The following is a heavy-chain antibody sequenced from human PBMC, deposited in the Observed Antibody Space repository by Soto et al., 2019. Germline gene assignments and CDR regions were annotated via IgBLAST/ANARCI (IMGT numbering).Heavy chain of an antibody. CDR2: IYYSGST. J-gene: IGHJ6*03. V-gene: IGHV4-59*01. Sequence: QVQLQESGPGLVKPSETLSLTCTVSGGSISSYYWSWIRQPPGKVLEWIGYIYYSGSTNYNPSLKSRITISVDTSKNHFSLKLSSVTAADTAVYYCARSSSFTGYYYYYYMDVWGKGTTVTVSS. CDR3: ARSSSFTGYYYYYYMDV. D-gene: IGHD1-1*01. CDR1: GGSISSYY.